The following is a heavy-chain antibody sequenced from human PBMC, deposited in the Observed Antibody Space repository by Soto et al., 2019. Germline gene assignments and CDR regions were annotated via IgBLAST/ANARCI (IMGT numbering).Heavy chain of an antibody. CDR1: GGSLSSFY. CDR2: IYHSGTT. CDR3: ASVHKEELVTVPAAHYDH. Sequence: QVQLQESGPRLVKSSETLSLTCTVSGGSLSSFYWGWIRRRPGKGLEWIGYIYHSGTTKYNSSLKSRVTMSVDSSKNEFSLKLTSVTAADTAVYYCASVHKEELVTVPAAHYDHWGHGTLVTVAS. J-gene: IGHJ4*01. D-gene: IGHD2-2*01. V-gene: IGHV4-59*01.